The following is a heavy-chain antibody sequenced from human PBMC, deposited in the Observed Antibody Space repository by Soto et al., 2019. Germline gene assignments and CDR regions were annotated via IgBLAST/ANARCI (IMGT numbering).Heavy chain of an antibody. CDR2: IYPGDSDT. D-gene: IGHD2-2*01. CDR3: ARQALGYCSSSGCYYYYGMDV. CDR1: GYSFSNYW. J-gene: IGHJ6*02. Sequence: GGSLKISCNGSGYSFSNYWIGWGRQMPWKGLEWMGIIYPGDSDTRYSPSFKGQVTMSADKSISTAYLQWSSLKASDTAIYYCARQALGYCSSSGCYYYYGMDVWGQGTTVTVSS. V-gene: IGHV5-51*01.